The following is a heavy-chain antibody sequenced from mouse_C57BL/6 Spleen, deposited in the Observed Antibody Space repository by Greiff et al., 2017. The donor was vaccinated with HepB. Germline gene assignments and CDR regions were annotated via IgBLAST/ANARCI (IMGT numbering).Heavy chain of an antibody. V-gene: IGHV5-9*01. Sequence: EVHLAESGGGLVKPGGSLKLSCAASGFTFSSYTMSWVRQTPEKRLEWVATISGGGGHTYYPASVKGRFTISRDNAKNTLYLQMSSLRSEDTALYYCARQGTVVASGYWYFDVWGTGTTVTVSS. J-gene: IGHJ1*03. CDR1: GFTFSSYT. D-gene: IGHD1-1*01. CDR2: ISGGGGHT. CDR3: ARQGTVVASGYWYFDV.